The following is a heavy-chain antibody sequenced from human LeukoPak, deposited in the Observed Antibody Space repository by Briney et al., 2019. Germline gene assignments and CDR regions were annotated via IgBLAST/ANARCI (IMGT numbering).Heavy chain of an antibody. J-gene: IGHJ4*02. V-gene: IGHV4-39*01. CDR2: IYYSGST. CDR3: ASGNSGWYMYYFDY. D-gene: IGHD6-19*01. CDR1: GGSIGSSSYY. Sequence: SETLSLTCTVSGGSIGSSSYYWGWIRQPPGKGLEWIGSIYYSGSTYYNPSLKSRVTISVDTSKNQFSLKLSSVTAADTAVYYCASGNSGWYMYYFDYWGQGTLVTVSS.